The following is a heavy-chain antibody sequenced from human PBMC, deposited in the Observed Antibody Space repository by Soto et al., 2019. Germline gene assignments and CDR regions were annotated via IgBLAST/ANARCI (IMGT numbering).Heavy chain of an antibody. D-gene: IGHD3-3*01. CDR2: MNPSSGNT. CDR1: GYTFTSYD. V-gene: IGHV1-8*01. CDR3: ARGMDYDFWSGHSYSLDY. J-gene: IGHJ4*02. Sequence: GASVKVSCKASGYTFTSYDINWVRQATGQGLEWMGWMNPSSGNTGYAQNFQGRVTMTMNTSISTAYMELSSLRSEDTAVYYCARGMDYDFWSGHSYSLDYRGQGTLVTLS.